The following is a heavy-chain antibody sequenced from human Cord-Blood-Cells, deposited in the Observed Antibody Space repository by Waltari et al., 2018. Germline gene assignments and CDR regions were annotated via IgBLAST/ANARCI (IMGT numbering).Heavy chain of an antibody. Sequence: QVQLVQSGAEVKKPGSSVKVSCKASGGTFSSYAISWVRQAPGQGLEWMGRINPSLGIANYAQKFQGRVTITEDKSTSTAYMELSSLRSEDTAVYYCARDPTLYCSGGSCYGGDYWGQGTLVTVSS. CDR1: GGTFSSYA. J-gene: IGHJ4*02. D-gene: IGHD2-15*01. CDR3: ARDPTLYCSGGSCYGGDY. CDR2: INPSLGIA. V-gene: IGHV1-69*09.